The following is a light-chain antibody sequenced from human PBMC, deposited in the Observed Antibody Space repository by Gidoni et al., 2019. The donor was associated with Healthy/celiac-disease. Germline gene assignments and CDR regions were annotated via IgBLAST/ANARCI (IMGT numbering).Light chain of an antibody. J-gene: IGKJ2*04. Sequence: EIVLTPSPGTLSLSPGERATLSCRASQSVSSSYLAWYQQKPGQAPRLLIYGASRRATGIPDRFSGSGSGTDFTLTISRLEPEDFAVYYCQQYGSSRSFXQXTKLEIK. CDR3: QQYGSSRS. CDR2: GAS. CDR1: QSVSSSY. V-gene: IGKV3-20*01.